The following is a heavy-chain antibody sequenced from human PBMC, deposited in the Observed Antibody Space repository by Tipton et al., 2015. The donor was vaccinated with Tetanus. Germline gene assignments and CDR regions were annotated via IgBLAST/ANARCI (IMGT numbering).Heavy chain of an antibody. CDR2: IKQDGSEK. CDR3: ARGVLYITMVRGTMDV. CDR1: GFTFSSYW. Sequence: AASGFTFSSYWMSWVRQAPGKGLEWVANIKQDGSEKYYVDSVKGRFTISRDNAKNSLYLQMNSLRAEDTAVYYCARGVLYITMVRGTMDVWGQGTTVTVSS. J-gene: IGHJ6*02. D-gene: IGHD3-10*01. V-gene: IGHV3-7*01.